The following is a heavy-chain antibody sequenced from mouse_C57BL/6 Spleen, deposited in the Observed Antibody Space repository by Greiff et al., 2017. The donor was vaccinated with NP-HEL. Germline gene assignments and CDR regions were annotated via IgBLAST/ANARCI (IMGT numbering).Heavy chain of an antibody. CDR1: GYTFTSYW. CDR2: IDPSDSYT. V-gene: IGHV1-50*01. CDR3: ARNDYDFFDY. Sequence: QVQLQQPGAELVKPGASVKLSCKASGYTFTSYWMQWVKQRPGQGLEWIGEIDPSDSYTNYNQKFKGKATLTVDTSSSTAYMQLSSLTSEDSAVYFCARNDYDFFDYWGQGTTLTVSS. J-gene: IGHJ2*01. D-gene: IGHD2-4*01.